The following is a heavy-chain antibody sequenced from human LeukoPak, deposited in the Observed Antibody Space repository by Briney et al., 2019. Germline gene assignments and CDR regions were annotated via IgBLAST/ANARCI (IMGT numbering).Heavy chain of an antibody. Sequence: PSETLSLTCTVSGGSISSSSYYWGWIRQPPGKGLEWIGSIYYSGSTYYNPSLKSRVTISVDTSKNQFSLKLSSVTAADTAVYYCARDYYDSSGYSYYYYYYMDVWGKGTSVTVSS. CDR1: GGSISSSSYY. V-gene: IGHV4-39*07. CDR2: IYYSGST. J-gene: IGHJ6*03. CDR3: ARDYYDSSGYSYYYYYYMDV. D-gene: IGHD3-22*01.